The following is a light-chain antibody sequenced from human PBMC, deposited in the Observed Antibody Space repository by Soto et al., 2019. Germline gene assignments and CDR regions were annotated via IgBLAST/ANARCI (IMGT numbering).Light chain of an antibody. CDR3: QQYGSSPIT. J-gene: IGKJ5*01. V-gene: IGKV3-20*01. CDR2: GAS. Sequence: EVVLTQSPATLSLSPGDRATLSCRASQTISSSYLAWYQQKPGQAPRLLIYGASSRATGIPDRFSGSGSGTDFTLTISRLEPEDFAVYYCQQYGSSPITFGQGTRLEIK. CDR1: QTISSSY.